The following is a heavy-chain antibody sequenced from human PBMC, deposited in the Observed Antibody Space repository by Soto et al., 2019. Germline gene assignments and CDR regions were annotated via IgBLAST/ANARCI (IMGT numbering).Heavy chain of an antibody. CDR2: IYYSGST. CDR3: ARYCSGGSCYRDAFDI. CDR1: GGSISSGGYY. D-gene: IGHD2-15*01. Sequence: SETLSLTCTVSGGSISSGGYYWSWIRQHPGKGLEWIGYIYYSGSTYYNPSLKSRVTISVDTSKNQFSLKLSSVTAADTAVYYCARYCSGGSCYRDAFDIWGQGTMVTVSS. J-gene: IGHJ3*02. V-gene: IGHV4-31*03.